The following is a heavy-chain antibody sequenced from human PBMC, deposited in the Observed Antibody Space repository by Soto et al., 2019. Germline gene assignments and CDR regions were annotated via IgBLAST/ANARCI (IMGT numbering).Heavy chain of an antibody. CDR1: GFTFDAYP. V-gene: IGHV3-9*01. J-gene: IGHJ3*01. CDR2: LAWDGGSI. Sequence: EVQLVESGGGLVQPGRSLRLSCAGSGFTFDAYPMHWVRQAPGKGLEWVAGLAWDGGSIEYVDSVEGRFTFSRDNGKNSLYLQMSSLRDEDTALYYCVRDDAFDLWGQGTQVTVSS. CDR3: VRDDAFDL.